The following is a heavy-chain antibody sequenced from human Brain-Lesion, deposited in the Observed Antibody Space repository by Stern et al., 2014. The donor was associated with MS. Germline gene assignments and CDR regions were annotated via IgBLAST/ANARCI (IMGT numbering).Heavy chain of an antibody. CDR1: GFTFSSYV. V-gene: IGHV3-33*01. Sequence: VQLVESGGGVVQPGGSLRLSCAASGFTFSSYVMHWVRQAPGKGLEWVALIWNDGTNQFYADSVKGRFTISRGNSQNTLHLQMNSLRVEDTAVYYCARDVGYGDYGTLVLGYWGQGTLVTVSS. D-gene: IGHD4-17*01. CDR3: ARDVGYGDYGTLVLGY. J-gene: IGHJ4*02. CDR2: IWNDGTNQ.